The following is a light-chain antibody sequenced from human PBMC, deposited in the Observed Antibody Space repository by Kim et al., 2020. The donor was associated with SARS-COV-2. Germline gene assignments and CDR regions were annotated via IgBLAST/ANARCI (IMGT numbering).Light chain of an antibody. V-gene: IGKV1-39*01. J-gene: IGKJ2*01. Sequence: LSATVRDRVTITCRASHHINTFLNWDQHRPGKDPNLLIYAASTLESGVPSRFSGGGSGTDFPLTISSLQPEDLGTYYCQQTYDSYTFCQGTKLDI. CDR1: HHINTF. CDR3: QQTYDSYT. CDR2: AAS.